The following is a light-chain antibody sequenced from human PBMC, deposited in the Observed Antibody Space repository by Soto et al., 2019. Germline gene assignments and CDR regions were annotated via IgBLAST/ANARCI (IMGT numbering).Light chain of an antibody. CDR1: SSNIGNNY. CDR2: DNN. J-gene: IGLJ2*01. V-gene: IGLV1-51*01. Sequence: QSVLTHPPSVSAAPGQKVTISCAGSSSNIGNNYVSWYQQLPGTAPKLLIYDNNKRPSGIPDRFSGSKSGTSATLGITGLQTGDEADYYFGTWESSLSAVVFGGGTKLTVL. CDR3: GTWESSLSAVV.